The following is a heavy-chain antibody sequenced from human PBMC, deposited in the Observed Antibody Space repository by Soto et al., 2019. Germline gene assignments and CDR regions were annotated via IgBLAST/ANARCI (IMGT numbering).Heavy chain of an antibody. CDR2: IYYSGST. V-gene: IGHV4-59*01. CDR1: GGSISSYY. CDR3: ARDYYGSMGHYYGMDV. D-gene: IGHD3-10*01. Sequence: PSETLSLTCTVSGGSISSYYWSWIRQPPGKGLEWIGYIYYSGSTNYNPSLKSRVTISVDTSKNQFSLKLSSVTAADTAVYYCARDYYGSMGHYYGMDVWGQGTTVTVSS. J-gene: IGHJ6*02.